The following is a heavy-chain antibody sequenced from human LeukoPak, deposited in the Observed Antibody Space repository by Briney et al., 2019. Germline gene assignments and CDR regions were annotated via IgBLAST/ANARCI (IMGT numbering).Heavy chain of an antibody. CDR1: GFTFSSYS. J-gene: IGHJ3*02. D-gene: IGHD6-19*01. Sequence: GGPLRLSCAASGFTFSSYSMNWVRQAPGKGLEWVSSISSSSSYIYYADSVKGRFTISRDNAKNSLYLQMNSLRAEDTAVYYCAREPNSSGWYHDAFDIWGQGTMVTVSS. CDR3: AREPNSSGWYHDAFDI. V-gene: IGHV3-21*01. CDR2: ISSSSSYI.